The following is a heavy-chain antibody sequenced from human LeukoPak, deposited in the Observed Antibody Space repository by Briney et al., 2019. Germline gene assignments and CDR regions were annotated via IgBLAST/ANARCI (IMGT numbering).Heavy chain of an antibody. V-gene: IGHV1-18*01. CDR3: AKTPPNRGYSSGWYVDY. J-gene: IGHJ4*02. CDR2: ISPYNGDT. D-gene: IGHD6-19*01. CDR1: GYTFTSYG. Sequence: GASVKVSCKASGYTFTSYGITWVRQAPGQGLEWMGWISPYNGDTKCTQKLQGRVTMTTDTSTSTAHMELRGLISDDTAVYYCAKTPPNRGYSSGWYVDYWGQGTLVTVSS.